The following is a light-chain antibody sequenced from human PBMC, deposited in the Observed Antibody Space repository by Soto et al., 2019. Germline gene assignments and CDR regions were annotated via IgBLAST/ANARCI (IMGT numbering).Light chain of an antibody. CDR3: QQRSIWPT. J-gene: IGKJ4*01. CDR2: DAS. V-gene: IGKV3-11*01. CDR1: QSISSY. Sequence: EIVLTQSPATLSLSPGERATLSCRASQSISSYLAWYQHKPGQAPRLLIYDASTRATGIPARFSGSGSGTDFTLTISSLEPEDFAVYYCQQRSIWPTFGGGTKVDIK.